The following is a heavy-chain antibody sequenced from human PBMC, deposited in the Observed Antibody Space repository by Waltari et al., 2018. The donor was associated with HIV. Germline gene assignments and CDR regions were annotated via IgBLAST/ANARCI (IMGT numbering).Heavy chain of an antibody. CDR3: ATDRFPWGHDYGDWGWFDP. J-gene: IGHJ5*02. Sequence: QVQLVQSGAEVKKPGASVKVSCKVSGYTLTALSMHWVRQATGPGLEWIGGLGKEERETIYEQKGQGGSTRTEDTSTDTAYMELGSVRSEDTAVYYCATDRFPWGHDYGDWGWFDPWGQGTLVTVSS. D-gene: IGHD4-17*01. CDR1: GYTLTALS. CDR2: LGKEERET. V-gene: IGHV1-24*01.